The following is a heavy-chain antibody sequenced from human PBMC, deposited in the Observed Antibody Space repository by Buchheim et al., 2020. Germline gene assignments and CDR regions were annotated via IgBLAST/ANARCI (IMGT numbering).Heavy chain of an antibody. J-gene: IGHJ6*02. D-gene: IGHD3-10*01. V-gene: IGHV1-8*01. Sequence: QVQLVQSGAEVKKPGASVKVSCKASGYTFTSYDINWVRQATGQGLEWMGWMNPNSGNTGYAQKFQGRVTMTRNTSISTAYMELSSLRSEDTAVYYCARGKGLITMVRGVIIYYYYGMDVWGQGTT. CDR3: ARGKGLITMVRGVIIYYYYGMDV. CDR2: MNPNSGNT. CDR1: GYTFTSYD.